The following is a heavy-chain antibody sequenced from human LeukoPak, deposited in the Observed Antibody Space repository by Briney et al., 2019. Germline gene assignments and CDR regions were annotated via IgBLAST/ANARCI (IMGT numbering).Heavy chain of an antibody. J-gene: IGHJ4*02. CDR3: ARGDSSSWFYFDY. Sequence: GGSLRLSCAASGFTFSSYWMSWVRQAPGKGLEWVANIKQDGSEKYYVDSVKGRLTISRDNAKNSLYLQMNSLRAEDTAVYYCARGDSSSWFYFDYWGQGTLVTVSS. CDR1: GFTFSSYW. CDR2: IKQDGSEK. V-gene: IGHV3-7*01. D-gene: IGHD6-13*01.